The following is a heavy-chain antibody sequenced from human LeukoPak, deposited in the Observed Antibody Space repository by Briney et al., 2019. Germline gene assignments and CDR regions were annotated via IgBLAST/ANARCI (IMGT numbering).Heavy chain of an antibody. Sequence: GSSVKVSCKASGGTFSSYAISWVRQAPGQGLERMGGSIPIFGTANYAQKFQGRVTITADESTSTAYTELSSLRSEDTAVYYCAREQSNHHHNDPAVPYFDYWGQGTLVTVSS. CDR2: SIPIFGTA. CDR3: AREQSNHHHNDPAVPYFDY. V-gene: IGHV1-69*01. CDR1: GGTFSSYA. J-gene: IGHJ4*02. D-gene: IGHD1-14*01.